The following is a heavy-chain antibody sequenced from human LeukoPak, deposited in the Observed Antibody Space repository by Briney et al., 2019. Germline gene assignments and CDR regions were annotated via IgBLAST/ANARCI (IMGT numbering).Heavy chain of an antibody. CDR2: ISYDGSNK. D-gene: IGHD4-17*01. V-gene: IGHV3-30-3*01. J-gene: IGHJ4*02. CDR1: GFTFSSYA. CDR3: FGADYGDY. Sequence: GGSLRLSCAASGFTFSSYAMHWVRQAPGKGLEWVAVISYDGSNKYYADSVKGRFTISRDNSKNTLYLQVNSLRAEDTAVYYCFGADYGDYWGQGTLVTVSS.